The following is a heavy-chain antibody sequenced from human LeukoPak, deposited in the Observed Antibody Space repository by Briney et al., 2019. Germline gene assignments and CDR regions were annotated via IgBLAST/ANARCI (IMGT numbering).Heavy chain of an antibody. D-gene: IGHD2-2*01. J-gene: IGHJ3*02. CDR1: GGSISSSSFY. CDR2: IYYSGIT. Sequence: PSETLSLTCTLSGGSISSSSFYWGWIRQPPGKGLECIGTIYYSGITYYNSSLKSRVTISVDTSKNRFSLKLSSVTAADTAVYFCARSGPAAGRPDAFDIWGQGTMVTVSS. CDR3: ARSGPAAGRPDAFDI. V-gene: IGHV4-39*07.